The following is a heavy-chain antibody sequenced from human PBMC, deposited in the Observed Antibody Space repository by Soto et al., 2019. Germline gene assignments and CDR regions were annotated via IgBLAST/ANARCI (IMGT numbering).Heavy chain of an antibody. CDR2: INAGNDNT. CDR1: GYTFTSYA. J-gene: IGHJ5*02. CDR3: AKEPDVVCGSYTLFDP. D-gene: IGHD1-26*01. V-gene: IGHV1-3*01. Sequence: GASVKVSCKASGYTFTSYAMHWVRQAPGQRLEWMGWINAGNDNTKYSQKFQGRVTITRDTSASTAYMELNSLRAEDTAVYYCAKEPDVVCGSYTLFDPWGQGTLVTVSS.